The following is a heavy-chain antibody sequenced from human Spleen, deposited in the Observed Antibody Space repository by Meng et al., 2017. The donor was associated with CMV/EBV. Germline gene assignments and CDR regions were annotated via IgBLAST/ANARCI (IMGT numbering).Heavy chain of an antibody. V-gene: IGHV3-11*04. CDR3: ARKSTSTWSAFDY. CDR2: ISSSGTSM. D-gene: IGHD2-2*01. Sequence: AASGFTFSDYYMSWIRQAPGKGLEWISYISSSGTSMYYADSVKGRVTISRDNAKNSLWLQMNSLRGDDTAVYYCARKSTSTWSAFDYWGQGALVTVSS. CDR1: GFTFSDYY. J-gene: IGHJ4*02.